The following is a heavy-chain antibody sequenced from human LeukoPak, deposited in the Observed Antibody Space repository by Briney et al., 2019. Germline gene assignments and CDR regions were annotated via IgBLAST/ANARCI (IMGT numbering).Heavy chain of an antibody. CDR3: AREGSYYGSGSSPRPFDY. CDR1: GGTFSSYA. V-gene: IGHV1-69*06. CDR2: IIPIFGTA. Sequence: ASVKVSCKASGGTFSSYAISWVRRAPGQGLEWMGGIIPIFGTANYAQKFQGRVTITADKSTSTAYMELSSLRSEDTAVYYCAREGSYYGSGSSPRPFDYWGQGTLVTVSS. D-gene: IGHD3-10*01. J-gene: IGHJ4*02.